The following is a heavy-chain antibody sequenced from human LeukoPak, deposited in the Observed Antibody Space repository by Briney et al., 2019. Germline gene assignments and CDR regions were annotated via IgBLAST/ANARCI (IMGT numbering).Heavy chain of an antibody. CDR1: GYTFTSYG. CDR2: ISAYNGNT. Sequence: ASVEVSCKASGYTFTSYGISWVRQAPGQGLEWMGWISAYNGNTNYAQKLQGRVTMTTDTSTSTAYMELSSLRSEDTAVYYCARGGYCSTTSCHQNYYYYMDVWGKGTTVTVSS. J-gene: IGHJ6*03. CDR3: ARGGYCSTTSCHQNYYYYMDV. D-gene: IGHD2-2*01. V-gene: IGHV1-18*01.